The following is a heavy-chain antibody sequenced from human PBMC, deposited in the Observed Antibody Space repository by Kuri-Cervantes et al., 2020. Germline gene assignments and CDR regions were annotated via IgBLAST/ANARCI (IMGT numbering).Heavy chain of an antibody. CDR2: ISSSGSTI. D-gene: IGHD1-26*01. V-gene: IGHV3-11*01. CDR1: GFTFSDYY. Sequence: GESLKISCAASGFTFSDYYMSWIRQAPGKGLEWVSYISSSGSTIYYADSVKGRFTISRDNAKNSLYLQMNSLRAEDTAVYYCARGSWATKWFPYPYYPDAFDIWGQGTMVTVSS. CDR3: ARGSWATKWFPYPYYPDAFDI. J-gene: IGHJ3*02.